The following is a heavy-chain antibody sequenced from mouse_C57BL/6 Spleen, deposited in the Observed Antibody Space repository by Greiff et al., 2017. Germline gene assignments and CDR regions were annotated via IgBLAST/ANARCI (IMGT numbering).Heavy chain of an antibody. CDR1: GYTFTEYT. V-gene: IGHV1-62-2*01. CDR2: FYPGSGSI. D-gene: IGHD2-1*01. Sequence: QVQLQQSGAELVKPGASVKLSCKASGYTFTEYTIHWVKQRSGQGLEWIGWFYPGSGSIKYTEKFKDKATLTADKSSSTVYMELSRLTSEDSAVYFCARHEEGAYGNYDAMDYWGQGTSVTVSS. CDR3: ARHEEGAYGNYDAMDY. J-gene: IGHJ4*01.